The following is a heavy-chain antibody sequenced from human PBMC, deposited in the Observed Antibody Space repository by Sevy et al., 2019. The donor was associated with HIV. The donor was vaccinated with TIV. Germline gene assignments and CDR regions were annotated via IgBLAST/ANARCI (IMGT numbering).Heavy chain of an antibody. V-gene: IGHV3-21*01. CDR1: GFTFSSYK. CDR2: ISSSSTNI. Sequence: GGSLRLSCTASGFTFSSYKMIWVRQAPGKGLEWVSSISSSSTNISYADSVKGRFTISRDNAENSLFLQMNSLRAEDTAVYYCASLYNGFDYWGQGTLVTVSS. D-gene: IGHD1-20*01. J-gene: IGHJ4*02. CDR3: ASLYNGFDY.